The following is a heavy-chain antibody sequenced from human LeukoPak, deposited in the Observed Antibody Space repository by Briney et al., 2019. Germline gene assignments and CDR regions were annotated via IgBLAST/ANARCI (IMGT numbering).Heavy chain of an antibody. V-gene: IGHV4-4*07. CDR2: LYPGGST. D-gene: IGHD3-22*01. CDR3: ARMKFYDSTGYSPGHYMDV. Sequence: SETLSLTCTVSGGPIYSYYWSWIRQTAGKGLEWIGRLYPGGSTDYNPSLKSRVTMSVDTSRNQFALELNTVTAADTAVYYCARMKFYDSTGYSPGHYMDVWGKGTTVTVSS. J-gene: IGHJ6*03. CDR1: GGPIYSYY.